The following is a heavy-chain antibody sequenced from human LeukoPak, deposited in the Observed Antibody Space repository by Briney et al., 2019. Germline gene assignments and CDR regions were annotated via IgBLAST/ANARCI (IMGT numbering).Heavy chain of an antibody. CDR1: GFTFNDYY. D-gene: IGHD5-18*01. V-gene: IGHV3-11*04. CDR2: IGSSGGTI. Sequence: PGGSLRPSCAASGFTFNDYYMSWIRQAPGEGLEWVSYIGSSGGTIYYADSVKGRFTISRDNAKNSLYLQMNSLRDEDTAVYYCARGVRGYSYGSRFDYWGQGTLVTVSS. CDR3: ARGVRGYSYGSRFDY. J-gene: IGHJ4*02.